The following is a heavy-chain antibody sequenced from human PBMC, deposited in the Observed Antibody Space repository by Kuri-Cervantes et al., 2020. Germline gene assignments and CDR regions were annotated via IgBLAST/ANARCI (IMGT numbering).Heavy chain of an antibody. D-gene: IGHD3-22*01. CDR3: AREYYDSIVSDRGEAFDI. CDR1: GFTFDDYA. Sequence: GESLKISCAASGFTFDDYAMHWVRQAPGKGLEWVSLISWDGGSTYYADSVKGRFTISRDNSKNTLYLQMNSLRAEDTAVYYCAREYYDSIVSDRGEAFDIWGQGTMVTVSS. J-gene: IGHJ3*02. V-gene: IGHV3-43D*04. CDR2: ISWDGGST.